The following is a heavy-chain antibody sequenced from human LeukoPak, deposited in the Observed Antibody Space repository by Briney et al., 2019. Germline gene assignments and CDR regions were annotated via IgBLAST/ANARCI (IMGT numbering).Heavy chain of an antibody. CDR1: GFTFSSYA. CDR2: ISYDGSNT. D-gene: IGHD3-16*02. CDR3: AKVPQARVIIAY. V-gene: IGHV3-30-3*01. J-gene: IGHJ4*02. Sequence: GRSLRLSCAASGFTFSSYAMHWVRQAPGKGLEWVAVISYDGSNTYYADSVKGRFTLSRANSKNTLYLQMNSLRAEDTAVYYCAKVPQARVIIAYWGQGTLVTVSS.